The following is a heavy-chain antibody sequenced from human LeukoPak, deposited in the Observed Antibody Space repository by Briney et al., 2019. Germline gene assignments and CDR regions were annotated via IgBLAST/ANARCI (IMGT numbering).Heavy chain of an antibody. CDR3: ARDLYRIQLWLRGWFDP. Sequence: GGSLRLSCAASGFTFSSYSMNWVRQAPGKGLEWVSSISSSSSYIYYADSVKGRFTISRDNAKNSLYLQMNSLRAEDTAVYYCARDLYRIQLWLRGWFDPWGQGILVAVSS. D-gene: IGHD5-18*01. V-gene: IGHV3-21*01. CDR2: ISSSSSYI. CDR1: GFTFSSYS. J-gene: IGHJ5*02.